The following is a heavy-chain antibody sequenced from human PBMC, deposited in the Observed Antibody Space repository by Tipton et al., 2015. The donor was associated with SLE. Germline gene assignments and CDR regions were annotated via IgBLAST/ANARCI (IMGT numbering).Heavy chain of an antibody. J-gene: IGHJ2*01. CDR3: ARAGSYSSSWVNL. V-gene: IGHV4-61*08. D-gene: IGHD6-13*01. CDR2: IYTSGST. CDR1: GGSISSGDYY. Sequence: TLSLTCTVSGGSISSGDYYWSWIRQPPGKGLEWIGYIYTSGSTNYNPSLKSRVTISVDTSKNQFSLKLSSVTAADTAVYYCARAGSYSSSWVNLWGRGTLVTVSS.